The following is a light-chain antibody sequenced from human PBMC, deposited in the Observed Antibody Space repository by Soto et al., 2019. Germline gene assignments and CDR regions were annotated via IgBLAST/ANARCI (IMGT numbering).Light chain of an antibody. V-gene: IGLV1-47*01. CDR3: AAWDDSLSGLYV. CDR1: SSNIGSNY. CDR2: RNN. J-gene: IGLJ1*01. Sequence: QSVLTQPPSESGTPGQRVTISCSGSSSNIGSNYVYWYQQLPGTAPKHLIYRNNQRPSGVPDRFSGSKSGTSASLAISGLRSEDEADYYCAAWDDSLSGLYVFGTGSKLTVL.